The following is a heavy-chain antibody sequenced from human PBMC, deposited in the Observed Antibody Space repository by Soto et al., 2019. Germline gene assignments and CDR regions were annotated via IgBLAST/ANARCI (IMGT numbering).Heavy chain of an antibody. CDR2: IYYSGST. Sequence: SETLSLTCTVSGGSISTYYWRWIRQPPGKGLEWIGYIYYSGSTNYNPSLKSRVTISVDTSKNQFSLKLSSVTAADTAVYYCTREGRISSGSNWFDPWGQGTLVTVSS. J-gene: IGHJ5*02. D-gene: IGHD6-19*01. CDR3: TREGRISSGSNWFDP. CDR1: GGSISTYY. V-gene: IGHV4-59*01.